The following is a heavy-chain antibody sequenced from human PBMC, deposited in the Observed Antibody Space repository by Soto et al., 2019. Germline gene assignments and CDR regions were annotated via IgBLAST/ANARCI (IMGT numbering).Heavy chain of an antibody. V-gene: IGHV1-69*12. CDR3: ARVIGSSLYHYGRDV. CDR2: VIPIFGTA. CDR1: GGTFSSYA. Sequence: QVQLVQSGAEVKKPGSSVKVSCKASGGTFSSYAISWVRQAPGQGLALMGGVIPIFGTANYAQKFQGGVTITADEYTSTVYMERRSRREEDAAVYYCARVIGSSLYHYGRDVWGQGTTVTVSS. D-gene: IGHD6-6*01. J-gene: IGHJ6*02.